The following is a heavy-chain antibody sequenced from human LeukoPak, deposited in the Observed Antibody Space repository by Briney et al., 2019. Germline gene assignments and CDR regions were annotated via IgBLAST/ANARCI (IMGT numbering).Heavy chain of an antibody. CDR1: GFTFDDYA. CDR3: ARVYGSGRKVGFDY. Sequence: PGGSLRLSCAASGFTFDDYAMHWVRQAPGKGLEWVSGISWNGGSIGYADSVKGRFTISRDNAKNSLYLQMNSLRAEDTAVYYCARVYGSGRKVGFDYWGQGTLVTVSS. CDR2: ISWNGGSI. J-gene: IGHJ4*02. D-gene: IGHD3-10*01. V-gene: IGHV3-9*01.